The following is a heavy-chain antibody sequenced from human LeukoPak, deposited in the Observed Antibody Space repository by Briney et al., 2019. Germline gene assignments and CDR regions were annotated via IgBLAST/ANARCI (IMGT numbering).Heavy chain of an antibody. V-gene: IGHV4-30-2*01. J-gene: IGHJ4*02. CDR1: GGPISSGGYS. CDR2: IYHSGST. D-gene: IGHD6-13*01. CDR3: ARVAGIAAAALLDY. Sequence: SETLSLTCAVSGGPISSGGYSWSWIRQPPGKGLEWIGYIYHSGSTYYNPSLKSRVTISVDRSKNQFSLKLSSVTAADTAVYYCARVAGIAAAALLDYWGQGTLVTVSS.